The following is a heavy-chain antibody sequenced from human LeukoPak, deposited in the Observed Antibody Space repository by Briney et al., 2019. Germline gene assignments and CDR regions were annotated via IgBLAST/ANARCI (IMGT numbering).Heavy chain of an antibody. CDR2: ISISSSYI. V-gene: IGHV3-21*01. CDR1: GFTFSSYS. Sequence: PGGSLRLSCAASGFTFSSYSMNWVRQAPGKGLEWVSSISISSSYIYYADSVKGRFTISRDNAKNSLYLQKNSLRAEATAVYYCARGMIVPRGFDYWGQGTLVTVSS. CDR3: ARGMIVPRGFDY. J-gene: IGHJ4*02. D-gene: IGHD3-22*01.